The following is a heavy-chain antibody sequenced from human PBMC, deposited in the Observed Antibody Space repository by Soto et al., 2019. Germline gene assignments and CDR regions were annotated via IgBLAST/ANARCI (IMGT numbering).Heavy chain of an antibody. CDR2: ISAYNGNT. J-gene: IGHJ4*02. CDR1: GYTFTSYG. Sequence: QVQLVQSGAEVKKPGASVKVSCKASGYTFTSYGISWVRQAPGQGLEWMGWISAYNGNTNYAQKLQDRVTKTTDTPTSTAYMERRSLRSDDTAVYYCASGSITIFGVAVDYWGQGTLVTVSS. D-gene: IGHD3-3*01. CDR3: ASGSITIFGVAVDY. V-gene: IGHV1-18*01.